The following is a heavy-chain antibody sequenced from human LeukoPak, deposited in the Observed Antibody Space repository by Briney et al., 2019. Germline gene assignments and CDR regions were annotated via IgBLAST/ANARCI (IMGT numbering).Heavy chain of an antibody. J-gene: IGHJ4*02. CDR1: GFTFSSYE. CDR3: ARDYLVDY. CDR2: ISNSGNTI. V-gene: IGHV3-48*03. Sequence: GGSLKLSCAASGFTFSSYEMNWVRQAPGKGLEWVSYISNSGNTIYYADSVKGRFTISRDNAKNSLYLQMSSLRAEDTAVYYCARDYLVDYWGQGTLVTVSS.